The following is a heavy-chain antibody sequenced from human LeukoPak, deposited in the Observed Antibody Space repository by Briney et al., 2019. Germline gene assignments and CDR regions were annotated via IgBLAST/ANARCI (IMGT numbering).Heavy chain of an antibody. CDR3: ARVGTTVSRAFDI. J-gene: IGHJ3*02. V-gene: IGHV1-2*02. CDR1: GYTFTGYY. D-gene: IGHD4-17*01. CDR2: TNPNSGGT. Sequence: ASVKVSCKASGYTFTGYYMHWVRQAPGQGLEWMGWTNPNSGGTNYAQKFQGRVTMTRDTSISTAYMELSRLRSDDTAAYYCARVGTTVSRAFDIWGQGTMVTVSS.